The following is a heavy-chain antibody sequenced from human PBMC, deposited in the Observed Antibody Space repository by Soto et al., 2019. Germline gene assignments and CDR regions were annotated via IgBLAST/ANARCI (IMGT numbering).Heavy chain of an antibody. V-gene: IGHV1-69*02. CDR3: AMEGPGTKFDY. J-gene: IGHJ4*02. CDR2: IIPFGYIA. D-gene: IGHD1-1*01. Sequence: QVQLVQSGAEVKKPGSSVKVTCKTSGGTFSSYSISWVRQASGQGLEWMGRIIPFGYIANYAQKFKCRLTMTADKSTSTAYMELSSLTSADTAVYYCAMEGPGTKFDYWGQGTLVSVSS. CDR1: GGTFSSYS.